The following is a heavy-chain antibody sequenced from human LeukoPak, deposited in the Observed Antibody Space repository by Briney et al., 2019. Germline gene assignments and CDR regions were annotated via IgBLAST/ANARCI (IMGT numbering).Heavy chain of an antibody. D-gene: IGHD3-22*01. CDR3: ARGEDYYDSSGYYRTDAFDI. V-gene: IGHV4-61*08. J-gene: IGHJ3*02. CDR2: IYYSGST. Sequence: PSETLSLTCTVSGDSISSSGYYSTWIRQPPGKGLEWIGYIYYSGSTNYNPSLKSRVTISVGTSKNQFSLKLSSVTAADTAVYYCARGEDYYDSSGYYRTDAFDIWGQGTMVTVSS. CDR1: GDSISSSGYY.